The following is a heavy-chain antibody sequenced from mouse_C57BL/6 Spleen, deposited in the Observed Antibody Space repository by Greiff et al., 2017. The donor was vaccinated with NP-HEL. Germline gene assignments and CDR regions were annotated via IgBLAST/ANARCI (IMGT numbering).Heavy chain of an antibody. V-gene: IGHV1-15*01. CDR1: GYTFTDYE. CDR2: IDPETGGT. Sequence: VQLQQSGAELVRPGASVTLSCKASGYTFTDYEMHWVKQTPVHGLEWIGAIDPETGGTAYNQKFKGKAILTADKSSSTAYMELRSLTSEDSAVYYCTNLNDAVYFDDWGQGTTLTVSS. J-gene: IGHJ2*01. CDR3: TNLNDAVYFDD. D-gene: IGHD2-12*01.